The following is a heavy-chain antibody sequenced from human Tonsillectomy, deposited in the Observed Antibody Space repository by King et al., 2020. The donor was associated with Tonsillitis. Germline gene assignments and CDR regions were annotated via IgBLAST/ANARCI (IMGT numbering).Heavy chain of an antibody. CDR1: GFTFSSYG. CDR3: AKGVHWGTDY. V-gene: IGHV3-30*18. D-gene: IGHD3-16*01. J-gene: IGHJ4*02. CDR2: ISYDGSNK. Sequence: QLVQSGGGVVQPGRSLRLSCAASGFTFSSYGMHWVRQAPGKGLEWVAVISYDGSNKYYADSVKGRFTISRDNSKNTLYLQMNSLRAEDTAVYYCAKGVHWGTDYWGQGTLVTVSS.